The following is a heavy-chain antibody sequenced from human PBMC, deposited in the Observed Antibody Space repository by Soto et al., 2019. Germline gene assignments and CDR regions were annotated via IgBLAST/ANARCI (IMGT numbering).Heavy chain of an antibody. D-gene: IGHD3-22*01. J-gene: IGHJ1*01. V-gene: IGHV1-3*01. CDR2: INAGNGNT. Sequence: ASVKVSCKASGYTFTSYAMHWVRQAPGQRLEWMGWINAGNGNTKYSQKFQARVTITRDTSATTTYMELSSLRSEDTAVYYCARVTDYYDSIGYSREYLQHGGQGTLVTVSS. CDR1: GYTFTSYA. CDR3: ARVTDYYDSIGYSREYLQH.